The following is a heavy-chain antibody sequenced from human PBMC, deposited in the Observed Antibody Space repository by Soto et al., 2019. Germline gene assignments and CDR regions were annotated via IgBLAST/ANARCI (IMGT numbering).Heavy chain of an antibody. J-gene: IGHJ4*02. D-gene: IGHD3-9*01. CDR2: IYYSGTT. CDR3: ARHRGYYDILTGYYTELNFDY. V-gene: IGHV4-39*01. CDR1: GGSISSSSYY. Sequence: SEPLSLTCTVSGGSISSSSYYWGWIRQPPGKGLEWIGSIYYSGTTYYNPSLKSRVTISVDTSKNQFSLKLSSVTAADTAVYYCARHRGYYDILTGYYTELNFDYWGQGTLVTVSS.